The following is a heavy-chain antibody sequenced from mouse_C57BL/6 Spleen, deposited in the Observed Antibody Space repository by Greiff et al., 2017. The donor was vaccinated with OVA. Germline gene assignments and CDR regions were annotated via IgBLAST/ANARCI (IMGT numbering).Heavy chain of an antibody. D-gene: IGHD1-1*01. CDR2: INPSNGGT. Sequence: QVHVKQPGTELVKPGASVKLSCKASGYTFTSYWMHWVKQRPGQGLEWIGNINPSNGGTNYNEKFKSKATLTVDKSSSTAYMQLSSLTSEDSAVYYCATVTTVVTPMDYWGQGTSVTVSS. CDR3: ATVTTVVTPMDY. CDR1: GYTFTSYW. V-gene: IGHV1-53*01. J-gene: IGHJ4*01.